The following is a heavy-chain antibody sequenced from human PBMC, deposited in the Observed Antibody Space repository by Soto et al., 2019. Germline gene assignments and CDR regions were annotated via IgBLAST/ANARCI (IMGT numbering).Heavy chain of an antibody. Sequence: QMQLQESGPGLVKPSGTLSLTCTVSGVSINSANWWTWVRQSPGKGLEWIGEIYHSGSTNFNPSLKSRVTISVANSQIHFFLKLTSVTAADTAFYYCAIYSGGGSCYLGSFDIWGQRTMVTVSS. V-gene: IGHV4-4*02. J-gene: IGHJ3*02. CDR1: GVSINSANW. D-gene: IGHD2-15*01. CDR2: IYHSGST. CDR3: AIYSGGGSCYLGSFDI.